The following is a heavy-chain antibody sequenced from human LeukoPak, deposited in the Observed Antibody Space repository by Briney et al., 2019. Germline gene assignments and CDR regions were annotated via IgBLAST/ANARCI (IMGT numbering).Heavy chain of an antibody. D-gene: IGHD2-21*02. Sequence: GGSLRLSCAASGFSFSTSSMHWVRQAPGKGLEYVSAINENGDSTYYASSVKGRFTISRDNSKDTLYLQMGGLRAEDMAVYYCARATATKYDYWGQGTLVTVSS. CDR2: INENGDST. CDR3: ARATATKYDY. CDR1: GFSFSTSS. V-gene: IGHV3-64*01. J-gene: IGHJ4*02.